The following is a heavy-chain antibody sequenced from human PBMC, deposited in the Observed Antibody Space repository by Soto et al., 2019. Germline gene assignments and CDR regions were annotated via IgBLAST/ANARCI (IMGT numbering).Heavy chain of an antibody. V-gene: IGHV4-31*03. CDR1: GGSISSGGYY. CDR2: IYYSGST. D-gene: IGHD5-12*01. CDR3: ARVKGDVEMATITTFDY. J-gene: IGHJ4*02. Sequence: SETPSLTCTVSGGSISSGGYYWSWILHHPGKGLEWIGYIYYSGSTYYNPSLKSRVTISVDTSKNQFSLKLSSVTAADTAVYYCARVKGDVEMATITTFDYWGQGTLVTVSS.